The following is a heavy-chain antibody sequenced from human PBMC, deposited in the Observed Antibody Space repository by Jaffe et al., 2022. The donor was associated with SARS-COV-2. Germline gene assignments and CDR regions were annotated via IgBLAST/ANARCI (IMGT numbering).Heavy chain of an antibody. D-gene: IGHD3-3*01. CDR3: ARVIGLEWEH. Sequence: EVQLVESGGGLVQPGGSLRLSCAASGFTFSSYWMHWVRQAPGKGLVWVSRINGDGRSTNYADSVKGRFTISRDNAKNTLYLQMNSLRAEDTAVYYCARVIGLEWEHWGQGTLVTVSS. CDR2: INGDGRST. V-gene: IGHV3-74*01. J-gene: IGHJ1*01. CDR1: GFTFSSYW.